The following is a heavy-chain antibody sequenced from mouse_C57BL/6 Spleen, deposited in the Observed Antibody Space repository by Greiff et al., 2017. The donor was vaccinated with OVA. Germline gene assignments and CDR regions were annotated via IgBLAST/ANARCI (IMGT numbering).Heavy chain of an antibody. D-gene: IGHD2-4*01. CDR1: GYAFSSYW. Sequence: QVHVKQSGAELVKPGASVKISCKASGYAFSSYWMNWVTQRPGQGLAWIGQIYPGDGDPNYNGKFTGTATLTADKASSTAYMQLSSLTSEDSAVYFCARSGLRRYAMDYWGQGTSVTVSS. V-gene: IGHV1-80*01. J-gene: IGHJ4*01. CDR2: IYPGDGDP. CDR3: ARSGLRRYAMDY.